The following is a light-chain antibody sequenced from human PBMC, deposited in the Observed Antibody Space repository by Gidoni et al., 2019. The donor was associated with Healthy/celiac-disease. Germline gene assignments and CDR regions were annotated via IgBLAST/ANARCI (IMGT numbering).Light chain of an antibody. V-gene: IGKV3-15*01. J-gene: IGKJ4*01. CDR1: QSVSSN. CDR3: QQYNNWPPP. Sequence: EIVMTQSPATLSVSPGERATLSCRASQSVSSNLAWYQQKPGQAPRLLIYGAYTRATGIPARFSGSGSGTEFTLTIRSLQSEDFAVYYCQQYNNWPPPFGGXTKVEIK. CDR2: GAY.